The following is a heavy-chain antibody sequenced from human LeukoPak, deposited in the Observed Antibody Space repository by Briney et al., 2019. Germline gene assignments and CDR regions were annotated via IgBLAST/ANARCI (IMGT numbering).Heavy chain of an antibody. D-gene: IGHD6-6*01. CDR1: GGSISSYY. J-gene: IGHJ4*02. Sequence: SETLSLTCTVSGGSISSYYWSWIRQPPGKGLEWIGYIYYSGSTNYNPSLKSRVTISVDTSKNQFSLKLSSVTAADTAVYYCASRKTSSSSFRKPIDYWGQGTLVTVSS. CDR3: ASRKTSSSSFRKPIDY. V-gene: IGHV4-59*01. CDR2: IYYSGST.